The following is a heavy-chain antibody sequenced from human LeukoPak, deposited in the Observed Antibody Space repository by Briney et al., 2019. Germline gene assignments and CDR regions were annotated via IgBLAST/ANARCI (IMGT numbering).Heavy chain of an antibody. J-gene: IGHJ4*02. CDR3: AKSLGNQGVIDY. CDR2: VSASGGST. Sequence: GGSLRLSCAASGFIFRNHAMNWVRQAPGQELEWVSGVSASGGSTFNTDSVKGRFSISRDNSKNTLYLEMNSLRPEDTALYYCAKSLGNQGVIDYWGQGTLVTVSS. V-gene: IGHV3-23*01. D-gene: IGHD3-10*01. CDR1: GFIFRNHA.